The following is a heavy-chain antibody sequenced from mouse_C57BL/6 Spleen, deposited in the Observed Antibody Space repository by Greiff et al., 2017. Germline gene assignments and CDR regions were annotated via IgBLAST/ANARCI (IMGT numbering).Heavy chain of an antibody. V-gene: IGHV2-3*01. CDR2: IWGAGST. D-gene: IGHD2-3*01. CDR1: GFSLTSYG. Sequence: VKLVESGPGLVAPSQSLSITCTVSGFSLTSYGVSWVRQPPGKGLEWLGVIWGAGSTNYHSALISRLSISKDNSKSQVFLKLNSLQTHDTATYYCAKESDGSKWYFDVWGTGTTVTVSS. J-gene: IGHJ1*03. CDR3: AKESDGSKWYFDV.